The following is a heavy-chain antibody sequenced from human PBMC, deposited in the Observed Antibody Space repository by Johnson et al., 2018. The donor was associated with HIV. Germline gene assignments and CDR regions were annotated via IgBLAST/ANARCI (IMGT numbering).Heavy chain of an antibody. CDR2: ISSSGSTI. D-gene: IGHD3-10*01. CDR3: TTARLLWWGGAFDI. V-gene: IGHV3-11*01. CDR1: GFTFSDYY. Sequence: QVQLVESGGGLVKPGGSLRLSCAASGFTFSDYYMSWIRQAPGKGLEWVSYISSSGSTIYYADSVKGRFTISRDNSKNTLYLQMNSLKAEDTAVYYCTTARLLWWGGAFDIWGQGTVVTVSS. J-gene: IGHJ3*02.